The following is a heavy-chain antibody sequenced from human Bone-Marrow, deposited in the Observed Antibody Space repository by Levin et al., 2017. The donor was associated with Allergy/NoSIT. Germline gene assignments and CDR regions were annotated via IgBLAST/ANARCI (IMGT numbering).Heavy chain of an antibody. CDR2: IYYTETT. D-gene: IGHD3-22*01. J-gene: IGHJ3*01. V-gene: IGHV4-59*01. CDR3: ARSRHSYPYEPFAF. Sequence: TGGSLRLSCTVSGDSITDYYWNWLRQSPEKGLEWIGYIYYTETTNYNPSLRSRVTIFKDTSKNRFSLRLTSVTVADTAVYYCARSRHSYPYEPFAFWGPGTTVIVSS. CDR1: GDSITDYY.